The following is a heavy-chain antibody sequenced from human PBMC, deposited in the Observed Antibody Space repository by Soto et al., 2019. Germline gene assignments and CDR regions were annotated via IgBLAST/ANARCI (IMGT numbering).Heavy chain of an antibody. CDR2: ISSGGGST. D-gene: IGHD2-15*01. V-gene: IGHV3-23*01. J-gene: IGHJ6*01. CDR1: GLTFSSYA. Sequence: EVQLLESGGGLVQPGGSLRLSCVASGLTFSSYAMSWVRQGPGKGLEWVSVISSGGGSTYYADSMKGRFTISRDNSKNTFYLRMNNLRADDTAVYFCAKYWQEVSGFGMDVWGQGTTVTVSS. CDR3: AKYWQEVSGFGMDV.